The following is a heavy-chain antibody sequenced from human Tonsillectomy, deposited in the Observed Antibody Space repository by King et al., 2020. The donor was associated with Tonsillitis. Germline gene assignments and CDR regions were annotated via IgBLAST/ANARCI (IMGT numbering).Heavy chain of an antibody. J-gene: IGHJ6*02. D-gene: IGHD1-26*01. Sequence: VQLVESGGGLVQPGGSLRLSCAASGFTFSSYSMNWVRQAPGKGLEWVSQISSSSSTIYYADSLKGRFTSSRDNAKNSLYLQMNSRRAEDTAVYYCARAEWSDYYYYGMDVWGQGTTVTVSS. CDR2: ISSSSSTI. CDR3: ARAEWSDYYYYGMDV. CDR1: GFTFSSYS. V-gene: IGHV3-48*01.